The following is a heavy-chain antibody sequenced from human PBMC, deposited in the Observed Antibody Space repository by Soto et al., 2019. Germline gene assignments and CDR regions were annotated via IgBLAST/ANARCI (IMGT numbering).Heavy chain of an antibody. CDR2: ISYDGSNK. Sequence: QVQLVESGGGVVQPGRSLRLSCAASGFTFSSYGMHWVRQAPGKGLEWVAVISYDGSNKYYADSVKGRFTISRDNSKNTLYLQMNSRRAEDTAVYYCAKGQHCSSTSCYFYYYGMDVWGQGTTVTVSS. J-gene: IGHJ6*02. CDR3: AKGQHCSSTSCYFYYYGMDV. D-gene: IGHD2-2*01. CDR1: GFTFSSYG. V-gene: IGHV3-30*18.